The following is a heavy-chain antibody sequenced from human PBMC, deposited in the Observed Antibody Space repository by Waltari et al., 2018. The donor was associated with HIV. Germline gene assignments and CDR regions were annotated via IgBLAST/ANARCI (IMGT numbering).Heavy chain of an antibody. Sequence: EVRLVESGGALVEPGGTLRLSCSASGFTLANAWMTWIRQSPERGLEWLGRSNGRSDGETTGYAASVKNRFIISRDNSRGMVFLEMKDLRVDDTARYYCATGASSVPILPFWGQGTQVTVSS. CDR2: SNGRSDGETT. CDR3: ATGASSVPILPF. D-gene: IGHD3-22*01. J-gene: IGHJ4*02. CDR1: GFTLANAW. V-gene: IGHV3-15*02.